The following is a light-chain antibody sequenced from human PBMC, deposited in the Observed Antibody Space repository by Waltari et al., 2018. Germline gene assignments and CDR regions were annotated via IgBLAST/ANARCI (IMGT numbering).Light chain of an antibody. CDR3: SSYTSISTFYV. J-gene: IGLJ1*01. Sequence: QSALTQPASVSGSPGQSITISCTGTSSDGGGYPYVSWYQHHPGKAPKLMIHYVNKRPSGVSNRFSGSKSCTPASLTISGLQAEDEADYYCSSYTSISTFYVFGTGTKVTVL. CDR1: SSDGGGYPY. V-gene: IGLV2-14*03. CDR2: YVN.